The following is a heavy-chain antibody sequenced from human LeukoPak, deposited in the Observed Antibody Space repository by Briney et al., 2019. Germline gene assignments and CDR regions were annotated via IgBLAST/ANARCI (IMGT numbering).Heavy chain of an antibody. CDR3: ARDSDVHCSGGRCTNFDY. CDR1: GYTFTSYG. Sequence: GASVKVSCKASGYTFTSYGISWVRQAPGQGLEWMGWISAYNGNTNYAQKLQGRVTMTTDTSTSTAYMELRSLRSDDTAVYYCARDSDVHCSGGRCTNFDYWGQGILVTVSS. D-gene: IGHD2-15*01. CDR2: ISAYNGNT. J-gene: IGHJ4*02. V-gene: IGHV1-18*01.